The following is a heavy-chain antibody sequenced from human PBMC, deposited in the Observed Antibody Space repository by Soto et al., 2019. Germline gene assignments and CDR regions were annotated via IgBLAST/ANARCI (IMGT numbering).Heavy chain of an antibody. CDR3: AGEGGTAMVTDGMNV. J-gene: IGHJ6*02. Sequence: KAGGSLRLSCAASGFTFSSYSMNWVRQAPGKGLEWVSSISSSSSYIYYADSVKGRFTISRDNAENSLYLQMNSLRAEDTTVYHRAGEGGTAMVTDGMNVWGHGTTVTVSS. V-gene: IGHV3-21*01. D-gene: IGHD5-18*01. CDR1: GFTFSSYS. CDR2: ISSSSSYI.